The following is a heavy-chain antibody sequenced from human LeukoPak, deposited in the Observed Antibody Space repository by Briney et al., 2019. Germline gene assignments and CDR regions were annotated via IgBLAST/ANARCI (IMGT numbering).Heavy chain of an antibody. CDR2: INPSGGST. Sequence: ASVKVSCKASGYTFTSYYMHWVRQAPGQGLEWMGIINPSGGSTSYAQKFQGRVTMTRDTSTSTVYMELSSLRSEDTAVDYCAREREAWLVRGWFDPWGQGTLVTVSS. D-gene: IGHD6-19*01. CDR3: AREREAWLVRGWFDP. V-gene: IGHV1-46*03. CDR1: GYTFTSYY. J-gene: IGHJ5*02.